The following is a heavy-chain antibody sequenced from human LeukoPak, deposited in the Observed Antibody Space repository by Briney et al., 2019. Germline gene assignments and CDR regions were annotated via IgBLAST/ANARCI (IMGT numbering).Heavy chain of an antibody. CDR3: ARPDCSSTSCYSPIDY. CDR1: GFTFSSYA. V-gene: IGHV3-23*01. J-gene: IGHJ4*02. Sequence: PGGSLRLSCAASGFTFSSYAMSWVRQAPGKGLEWVSAISGSGGSTYYADSVKGRFTISRDNSKNTLYLQMNSLRAEDTAVYYCARPDCSSTSCYSPIDYWGQGTLVTVSS. CDR2: ISGSGGST. D-gene: IGHD2-2*02.